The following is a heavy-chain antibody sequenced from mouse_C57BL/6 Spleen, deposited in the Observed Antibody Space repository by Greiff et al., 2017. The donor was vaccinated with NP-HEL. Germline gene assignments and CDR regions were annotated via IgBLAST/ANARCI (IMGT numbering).Heavy chain of an antibody. Sequence: QVQLQQPGAELVKPGASVKLSCKASGYTFTSYWMHWVKQRPGQGLEWIGVIDPSDSYTNYNQKFKGKATLTVDTSSSTAYMQLSSLTSEDSAVYYCARSGLLLFDYWGQGTTLTVSS. V-gene: IGHV1-69*02. CDR1: GYTFTSYW. J-gene: IGHJ2*01. D-gene: IGHD2-3*01. CDR2: IDPSDSYT. CDR3: ARSGLLLFDY.